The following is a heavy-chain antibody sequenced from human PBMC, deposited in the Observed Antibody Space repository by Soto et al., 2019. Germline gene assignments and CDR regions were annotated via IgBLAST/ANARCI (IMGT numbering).Heavy chain of an antibody. D-gene: IGHD1-26*01. Sequence: QVQLVESGGGLVKPGGSLRLSCAASGFTFSDYYMTWIRQAPGKGLEWVSYISSSSSYTKYADSVKGRFTISRDNAKKSLYLQMNSLRAEDTGFYYCARAGSLGALLPDYWGQGTLVTVSS. CDR3: ARAGSLGALLPDY. CDR1: GFTFSDYY. J-gene: IGHJ4*02. V-gene: IGHV3-11*06. CDR2: ISSSSSYT.